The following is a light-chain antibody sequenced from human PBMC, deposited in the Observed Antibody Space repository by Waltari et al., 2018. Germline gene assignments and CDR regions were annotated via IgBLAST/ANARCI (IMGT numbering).Light chain of an antibody. CDR3: QQYYITPLS. J-gene: IGKJ4*01. CDR2: WAS. V-gene: IGKV4-1*01. CDR1: QSLFYSSNNKNY. Sequence: DVVMTQSPDFLAVSLGERATIHCKSSQSLFYSSNNKNYFAWYQQKPGQPPKLLSYWASTPESGVPERFSGSGSGTDFTLTISSLQAEDVAIYFCQQYYITPLSFGGGTRVEIK.